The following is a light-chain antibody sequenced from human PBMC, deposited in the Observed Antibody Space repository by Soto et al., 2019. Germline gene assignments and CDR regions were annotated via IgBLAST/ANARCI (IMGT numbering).Light chain of an antibody. J-gene: IGKJ2*01. CDR1: QSISSSF. Sequence: EIVLTQSPGTLSLSPGERATLSCRASQSISSSFLAWYQQKPGQAPRLLIYGASSRATGIPDRFSGSGSGTDFILTINRLEPEDFAVYYCQQYGTSPPYTFGQGTKLEIK. CDR2: GAS. V-gene: IGKV3-20*01. CDR3: QQYGTSPPYT.